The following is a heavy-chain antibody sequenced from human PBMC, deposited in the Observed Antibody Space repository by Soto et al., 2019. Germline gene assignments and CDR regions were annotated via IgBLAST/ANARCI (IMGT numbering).Heavy chain of an antibody. CDR1: GGSISSSSYY. Sequence: QLQLQESGPGLVKPSETLSLTCTVSGGSISSSSYYWGWIRQPPGKGLEWIGSIDYSGSTYYNPSLKSRVTISVDTSKNQFSLKLSSVTAADTAVYYCARTTYDFWSGYSYYYYGMDVWGQGTTVTVSS. CDR2: IDYSGST. CDR3: ARTTYDFWSGYSYYYYGMDV. J-gene: IGHJ6*02. V-gene: IGHV4-39*01. D-gene: IGHD3-3*01.